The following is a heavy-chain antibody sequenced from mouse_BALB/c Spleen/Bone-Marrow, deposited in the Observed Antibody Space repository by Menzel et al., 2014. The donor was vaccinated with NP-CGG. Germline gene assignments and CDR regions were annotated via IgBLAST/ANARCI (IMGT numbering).Heavy chain of an antibody. V-gene: IGHV10-1*02. CDR3: VRRESDNYGGFAS. CDR1: GFTFKTYA. J-gene: IGHJ3*01. Sequence: EVKLQESGGGLVQPKGSLKLSCAASGFTFKTYAMNWVRPAPGKGLEWVARIRSKSNNYATYYVDSVKNRFTISRDDSQNMLYLQMNNLKTEDTAMYYCVRRESDNYGGFASWGQGTLVTVSA. CDR2: IRSKSNNYAT. D-gene: IGHD1-1*01.